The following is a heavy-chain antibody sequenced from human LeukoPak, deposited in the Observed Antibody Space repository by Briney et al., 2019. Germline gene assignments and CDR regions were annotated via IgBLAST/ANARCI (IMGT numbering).Heavy chain of an antibody. CDR3: ARDSSGWYYWFDP. CDR2: IKQDGSEK. D-gene: IGHD6-19*01. V-gene: IGHV3-7*03. CDR1: GFTFSSYW. Sequence: PGGSLRLSCAASGFTFSSYWMSWVRQAPGKGLEWVANIKQDGSEKYYVDSVKGRFTISRDNAKNSLYLQMNSLRSDDTAVYYCARDSSGWYYWFDPWGQGTLVTVSS. J-gene: IGHJ5*02.